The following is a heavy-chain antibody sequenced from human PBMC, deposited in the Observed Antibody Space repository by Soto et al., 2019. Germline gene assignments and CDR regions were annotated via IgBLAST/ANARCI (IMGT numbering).Heavy chain of an antibody. V-gene: IGHV3-74*01. CDR1: GFTLSGYW. D-gene: IGHD3-22*01. CDR3: VRPRYDGSGTPFDY. Sequence: GGSLRLSCEASGFTLSGYWMHWVRQVPGKGLVCVSRISPDGSDTTHADSVKGRFTVSRDNAKNTLYLQMNSLRPEDTAVYYCVRPRYDGSGTPFDYWGQGTLVTVSS. CDR2: ISPDGSDT. J-gene: IGHJ4*02.